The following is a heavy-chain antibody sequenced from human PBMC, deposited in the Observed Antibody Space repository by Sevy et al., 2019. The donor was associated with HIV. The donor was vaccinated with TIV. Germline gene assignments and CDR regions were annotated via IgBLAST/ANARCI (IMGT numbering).Heavy chain of an antibody. CDR1: GYTFTNYR. V-gene: IGHV1-18*01. CDR2: ISPFNGDT. CDR3: ARAYCSGGSCYSLAY. D-gene: IGHD2-15*01. J-gene: IGHJ4*02. Sequence: ASVKVSCEASGYTFTNYRIYWVRQAPGQGLEWMGWISPFNGDTNYVQKLQGRVTMITDTSTRTAYMELRSLRSDDTAVYYCARAYCSGGSCYSLAYWGQGTLVTVSS.